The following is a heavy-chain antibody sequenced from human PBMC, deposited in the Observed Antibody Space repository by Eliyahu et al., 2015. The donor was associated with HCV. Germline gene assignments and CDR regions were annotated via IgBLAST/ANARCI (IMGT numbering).Heavy chain of an antibody. J-gene: IGHJ3*02. Sequence: EVQLVESGGGVVQPGGSLRLSCAASGFXFDDYAXXWVRQAPGKGLGWVSLISGDGGSTYYADSVKGRFTISRDNSKNSLYLQMNSLRTEDTALYYCAKDKHIVVGTVSWRAAFDIWGQGTMVTVSS. CDR2: ISGDGGST. CDR3: AKDKHIVVGTVSWRAAFDI. CDR1: GFXFDDYA. V-gene: IGHV3-43*02. D-gene: IGHD2-21*02.